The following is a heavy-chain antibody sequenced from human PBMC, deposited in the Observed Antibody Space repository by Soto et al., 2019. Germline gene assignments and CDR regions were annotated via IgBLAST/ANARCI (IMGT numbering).Heavy chain of an antibody. J-gene: IGHJ6*02. CDR3: TRGDTAAAGRYYNYGMDI. D-gene: IGHD6-13*01. CDR1: GFTFSNAW. CDR2: IKSKTDGGTS. V-gene: IGHV3-15*01. Sequence: GGSLRLSCAASGFTFSNAWMSWVRQAPGKGLEWVGRIKSKTDGGTSDYAAPVKGRFTISRDDSKITLYLQMKRLKTEDTVVYYCTRGDTAAAGRYYNYGMDIWGQGTTVTVSS.